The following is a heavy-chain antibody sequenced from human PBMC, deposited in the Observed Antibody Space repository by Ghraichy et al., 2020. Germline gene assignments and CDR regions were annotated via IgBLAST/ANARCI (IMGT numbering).Heavy chain of an antibody. CDR2: IKSKTDGGTT. Sequence: GGSLRLSCAASGFTFSNAWMSWVRQAPGKGLEWVGRIKSKTDGGTTDYAAPVKGRFTISRDDSKNTLYLQMNSLKTEDTAVYYCTTGSWRFLEWLFHTDDYWGQGTLVTVSS. CDR3: TTGSWRFLEWLFHTDDY. V-gene: IGHV3-15*01. J-gene: IGHJ4*02. CDR1: GFTFSNAW. D-gene: IGHD3-3*01.